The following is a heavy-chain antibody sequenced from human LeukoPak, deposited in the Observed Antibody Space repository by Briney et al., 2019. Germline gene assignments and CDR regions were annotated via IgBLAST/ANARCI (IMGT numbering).Heavy chain of an antibody. CDR1: GFTFSSYS. J-gene: IGHJ4*02. Sequence: GGSLRLSCAASGFTFSSYSMNWVRQAPGKGLEWVASISSSSSEIYYADSVKGRFTISRDNAKKSLYVQMNSLRAEDTAVYYCARAQQYYFDYWGQGTLVTVSS. V-gene: IGHV3-21*01. D-gene: IGHD4-11*01. CDR3: ARAQQYYFDY. CDR2: ISSSSSEI.